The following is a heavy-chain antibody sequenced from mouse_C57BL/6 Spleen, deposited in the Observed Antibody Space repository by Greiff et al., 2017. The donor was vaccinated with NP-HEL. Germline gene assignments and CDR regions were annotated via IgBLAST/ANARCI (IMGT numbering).Heavy chain of an antibody. J-gene: IGHJ3*01. V-gene: IGHV1-82*01. D-gene: IGHD2-3*01. Sequence: VQLQQSGPELVKPGASVKISCKASGYAFSSSWMNWVKQRPGKGLEWIGRIYPGDGDTNYNGKFKGKATLTADKSSSTAYMQLSSLTSEDSAVYFCARGEDGYYRTWFAYGGQGTLVTVSA. CDR1: GYAFSSSW. CDR2: IYPGDGDT. CDR3: ARGEDGYYRTWFAY.